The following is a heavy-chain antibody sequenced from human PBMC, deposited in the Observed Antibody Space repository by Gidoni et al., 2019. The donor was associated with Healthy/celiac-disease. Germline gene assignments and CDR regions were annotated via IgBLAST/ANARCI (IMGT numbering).Heavy chain of an antibody. J-gene: IGHJ4*02. CDR1: GLPFRSYA. V-gene: IGHV3-30-3*01. Sequence: QVPPVASWGGVVQLGSSLRHSCSASGLPFRSYAMHWVRQAPGKGLEWVAVISYDGSKKYYADSVKGRFTISRDNYKNTLYLQMNSLRAEDKAVYYCARDGTDSSGYYFDYWGQGTLVTVSS. CDR2: ISYDGSKK. CDR3: ARDGTDSSGYYFDY. D-gene: IGHD3-22*01.